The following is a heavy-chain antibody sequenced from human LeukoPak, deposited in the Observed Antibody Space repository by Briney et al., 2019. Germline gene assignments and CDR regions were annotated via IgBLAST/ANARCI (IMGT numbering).Heavy chain of an antibody. CDR3: ARTYGSSGLGYFDL. J-gene: IGHJ2*01. D-gene: IGHD6-13*01. V-gene: IGHV4-59*01. Sequence: PSETLSLTCTVSGGSINNYYWSWIRQPPGKGLEWIGYIYYSGSTNYSPSLKSRLTISVDTSKNQFSLKLSSVTAADTAVYYCARTYGSSGLGYFDLWGRGTLVTVSS. CDR1: GGSINNYY. CDR2: IYYSGST.